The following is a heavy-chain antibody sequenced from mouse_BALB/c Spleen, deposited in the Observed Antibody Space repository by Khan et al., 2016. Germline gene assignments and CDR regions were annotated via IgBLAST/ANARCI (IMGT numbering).Heavy chain of an antibody. J-gene: IGHJ2*01. CDR1: GFNIKDTY. CDR3: TREGYSPY. CDR2: IDPANVNT. D-gene: IGHD2-3*01. Sequence: VQLKQSGAELVKPGASVKLSCTASGFNIKDTYMHWVKQRPEQGLEWIGRIDPANVNTKYDPKFQGKATITADTSSNTAYLKLNSLTSEDTAVYYCTREGYSPYWGQGTTLTVSS. V-gene: IGHV14-3*02.